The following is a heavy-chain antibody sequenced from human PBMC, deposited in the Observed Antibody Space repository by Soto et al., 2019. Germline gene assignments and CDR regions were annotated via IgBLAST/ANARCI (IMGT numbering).Heavy chain of an antibody. V-gene: IGHV3-23*01. D-gene: IGHD3-10*01. CDR1: GFTFDTFA. CDR3: AKGANHYYGPFDP. CDR2: LSSSGATT. Sequence: TGGPLRLSCSASGFTFDTFAMIWVRQAPGKGLEWVSTLSSSGATTYYADSVKGRFTISRDNSKNTLYLQMSSLKAEDTAVYYCAKGANHYYGPFDPWGQGTLVTVSS. J-gene: IGHJ5*02.